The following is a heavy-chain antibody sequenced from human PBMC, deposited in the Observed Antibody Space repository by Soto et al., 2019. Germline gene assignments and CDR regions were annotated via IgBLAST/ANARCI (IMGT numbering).Heavy chain of an antibody. CDR1: GGSISSYY. Sequence: SETLSLTCTVSGGSISSYYWSWIRQPPGKGLEWIGYIYYSGSTNYNPSLKSRVTISVDTSKNQFSLKLSSVTAADTAVYYCARDSGAFDYWGQGTLVTVSS. J-gene: IGHJ4*02. D-gene: IGHD3-10*01. CDR2: IYYSGST. V-gene: IGHV4-59*01. CDR3: ARDSGAFDY.